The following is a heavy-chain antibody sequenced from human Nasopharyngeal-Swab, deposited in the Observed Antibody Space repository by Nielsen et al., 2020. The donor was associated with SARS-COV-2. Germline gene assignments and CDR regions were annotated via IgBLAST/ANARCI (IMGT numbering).Heavy chain of an antibody. D-gene: IGHD6-13*01. CDR2: IYYSGST. Sequence: ESLKISCTVSGGSISSSSYYWGWIRQPPGKGLEWIGSIYYSGSTYYNPSLKSRVTISVDTSKNQFSLKLSSVTAADTAVYYCARWGYSSTADYWGQGTLVTVSS. CDR3: ARWGYSSTADY. CDR1: GGSISSSSYY. V-gene: IGHV4-39*01. J-gene: IGHJ4*02.